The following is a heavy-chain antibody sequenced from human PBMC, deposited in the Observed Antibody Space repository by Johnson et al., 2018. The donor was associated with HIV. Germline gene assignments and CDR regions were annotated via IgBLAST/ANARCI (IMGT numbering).Heavy chain of an antibody. V-gene: IGHV3-30*04. J-gene: IGHJ3*02. CDR3: ARDSSMITFGGVIGENAFDI. CDR2: ISYDGSNK. D-gene: IGHD3-16*01. CDR1: GFTFSSYA. Sequence: QVQLVESGGGLIQPGRSLRLSCAASGFTFSSYAMHWVRQAPGKGLEWVAVISYDGSNKYYADSVKGRFTISRHNSKNTLYLQMNSLRAEDTAVYYCARDSSMITFGGVIGENAFDIWGQGTMVTVSS.